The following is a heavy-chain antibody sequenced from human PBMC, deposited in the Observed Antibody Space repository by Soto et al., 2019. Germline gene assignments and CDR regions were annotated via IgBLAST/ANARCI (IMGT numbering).Heavy chain of an antibody. CDR3: AEDFPVFRSGYEGN. CDR1: GYTFTSYA. J-gene: IGHJ4*02. D-gene: IGHD3-3*01. V-gene: IGHV1-3*01. CDR2: INAGNGNT. Sequence: GASVKVSCKASGYTFTSYAMHWVCQAPGQRLECMGWINAGNGNTKYSQKFQGRVTITRDTSASTAYMELSSLGSEDTAVYYCAEDFPVFRSGYEGNWGQGARDAVSS.